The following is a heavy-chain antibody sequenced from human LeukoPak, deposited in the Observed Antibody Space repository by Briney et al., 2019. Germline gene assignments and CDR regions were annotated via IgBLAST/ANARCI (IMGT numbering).Heavy chain of an antibody. CDR1: GGSISSYF. CDR2: IYYRGST. Sequence: ASETLSLTCTVSGGSISSYFCSWIRQPPGKGLEWIGYIYYRGSTNYNPSLKSRVTISVDTSKNQFSLKLNSVTAADTAVYYCAKRGSNTWSDFDYWGQGTLVTVSS. CDR3: AKRGSNTWSDFDY. V-gene: IGHV4-59*08. D-gene: IGHD6-13*01. J-gene: IGHJ4*02.